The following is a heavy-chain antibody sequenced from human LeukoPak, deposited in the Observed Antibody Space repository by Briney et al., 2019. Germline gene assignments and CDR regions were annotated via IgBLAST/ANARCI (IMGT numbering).Heavy chain of an antibody. V-gene: IGHV1-18*01. CDR3: ARDGGDGEARMVRPYYFDY. D-gene: IGHD3-10*01. J-gene: IGHJ4*02. CDR2: ISGYNGDT. CDR1: GYTFNTYG. Sequence: ASVKVSCKASGYTFNTYGISWVRQAPGQGLEWMGWISGYNGDTNYEPKLQGRVSLTRDTSTSTAYMELRSLTSDDTAVYFCARDGGDGEARMVRPYYFDYWGEGTLVTVSS.